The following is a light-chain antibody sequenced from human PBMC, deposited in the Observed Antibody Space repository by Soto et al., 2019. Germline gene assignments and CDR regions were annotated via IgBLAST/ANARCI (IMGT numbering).Light chain of an antibody. CDR1: QTISSW. Sequence: DIQMTQSRSTLSGSVGDRVTITCRASQTISSWLAWYQQKQGKAPKLLIYKASTLKSGVPSRFSGSGSGTGFSVTISSLQPDDFATYYCKHYNSYSEAFGQGTKV. CDR3: KHYNSYSEA. V-gene: IGKV1-5*03. J-gene: IGKJ1*01. CDR2: KAS.